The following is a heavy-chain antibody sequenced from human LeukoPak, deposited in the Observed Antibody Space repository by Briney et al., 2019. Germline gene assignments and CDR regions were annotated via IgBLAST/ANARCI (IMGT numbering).Heavy chain of an antibody. V-gene: IGHV1-18*01. D-gene: IGHD2-15*01. CDR2: ISAYNGNT. CDR1: GYTFTSYG. CDR3: AKDWERIFYYYGMDV. J-gene: IGHJ6*02. Sequence: ASVKVSCKASGYTFTSYGISWVRQAPGQGLEWMGWISAYNGNTNYAQKLQGRVTMTTDTSTSTAYMELRSLRSDDTAVYYCAKDWERIFYYYGMDVWGQGTTVTVSS.